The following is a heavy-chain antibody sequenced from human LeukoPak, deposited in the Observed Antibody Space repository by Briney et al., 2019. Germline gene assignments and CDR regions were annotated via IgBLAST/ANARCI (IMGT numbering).Heavy chain of an antibody. CDR2: INHSGST. V-gene: IGHV4-34*01. CDR1: GGSFSGYY. J-gene: IGHJ1*01. D-gene: IGHD2-8*02. CDR3: ARGPGYFQH. Sequence: SETLSLTCAVYGGSFSGYYWSWIRQPPGKGLEWIGEINHSGSTNYNPSLKSRVTISVDTSKNQVSLKLSSVTAADTAVYYCARGPGYFQHWGQGTLVTVSS.